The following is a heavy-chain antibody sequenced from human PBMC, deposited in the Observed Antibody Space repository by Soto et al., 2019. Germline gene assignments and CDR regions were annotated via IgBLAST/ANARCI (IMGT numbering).Heavy chain of an antibody. CDR1: GYTSTSYY. CDR2: INPSGGST. Sequence: ASVKVSCKASGYTSTSYYMHWVRQAPGQGLEWMGIINPSGGSTSYVQKFQGRVTMTRDTSTSTVYMELSSLRSEDTAVYYCARDPKTAAGYDYWGQGTLGTVSS. D-gene: IGHD6-13*01. CDR3: ARDPKTAAGYDY. J-gene: IGHJ4*02. V-gene: IGHV1-46*01.